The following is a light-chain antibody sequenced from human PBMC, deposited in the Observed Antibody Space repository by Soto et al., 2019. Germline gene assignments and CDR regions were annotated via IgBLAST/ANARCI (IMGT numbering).Light chain of an antibody. Sequence: DIQMTQSPSTLSASVGDRVTITCRASQSINTWLAWYQQKPGKAPKLLIYKASSLQSGVPLRFSGSGSGTDFTLTISSLQPDDFATYHCQQYHISSLTFGGGTKVEIK. CDR2: KAS. CDR1: QSINTW. CDR3: QQYHISSLT. V-gene: IGKV1-5*03. J-gene: IGKJ4*01.